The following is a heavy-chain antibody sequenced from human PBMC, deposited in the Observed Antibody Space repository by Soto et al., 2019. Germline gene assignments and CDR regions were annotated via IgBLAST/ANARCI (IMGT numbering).Heavy chain of an antibody. CDR3: AKDRDGAAAGPTKFYGMDV. V-gene: IGHV3-23*01. D-gene: IGHD6-13*01. CDR1: GFTFSSYA. CDR2: ISGSGDST. J-gene: IGHJ6*02. Sequence: EVQLLESGGGLVQPGGYLRLSCAASGFTFSSYAMSWVRQAPGKGLEWVSVISGSGDSTNYEDSVRGRFTISRDNSKNTLYLQMNSLRAEDTAVYYCAKDRDGAAAGPTKFYGMDVWGQGTTVTVSS.